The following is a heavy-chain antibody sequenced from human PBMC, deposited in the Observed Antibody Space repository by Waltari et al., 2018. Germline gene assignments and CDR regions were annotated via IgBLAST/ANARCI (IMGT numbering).Heavy chain of an antibody. CDR2: INPGSGAP. CDR3: ASEVHDGTGSRKSIQH. Sequence: QVQLVQSGAEVKMPGASVKVSCKASGYNFFGYFIHWVRQPPGQGPEWRGRINPGSGAPNYAQKFQGGVTITRYTSITTAYMELSSLECDDMGGYFCASEVHDGTGSRKSIQHWGQGTLVTVSS. D-gene: IGHD1-7*01. CDR1: GYNFFGYF. J-gene: IGHJ1*01. V-gene: IGHV1-2*05.